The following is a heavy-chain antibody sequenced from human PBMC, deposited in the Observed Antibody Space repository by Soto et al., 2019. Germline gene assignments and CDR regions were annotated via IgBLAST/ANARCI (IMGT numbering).Heavy chain of an antibody. CDR2: LVPLLRTT. CDR3: ARGGYSSTLSNLFDRSGMDV. V-gene: IGHV1-69*06. CDR1: GGTFSSYA. D-gene: IGHD5-12*01. J-gene: IGHJ6*02. Sequence: QVQLVQSVAEAKKPGSSVKVSCTTSGGTFSSYAIIWARPAPGQWLEWMGGLVPLLRTTNYAQQFQGRVTITADTSTNTVYMELSGLRDGDKAVYYCARGGYSSTLSNLFDRSGMDVWGQGTTVTVS.